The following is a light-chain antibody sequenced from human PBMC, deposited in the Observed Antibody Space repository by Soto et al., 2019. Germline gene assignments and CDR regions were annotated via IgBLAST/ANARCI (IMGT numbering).Light chain of an antibody. J-gene: IGKJ1*01. CDR1: QSVSSDY. CDR2: DAS. V-gene: IGKV3-20*01. Sequence: EIVLTQSPGTLSLSPGDRATLSCRASQSVSSDYVAWYQQKPGQAPRLLIYDASNRATGIPARFSGSGSGTACTVTISRMESEDFAVYYCHQYGSSPSWTFGQGTKVDI. CDR3: HQYGSSPSWT.